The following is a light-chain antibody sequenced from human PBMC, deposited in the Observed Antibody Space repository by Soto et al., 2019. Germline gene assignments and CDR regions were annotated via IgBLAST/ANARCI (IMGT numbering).Light chain of an antibody. V-gene: IGKV1-33*01. J-gene: IGKJ4*01. CDR1: QDISNY. CDR3: QQYDNLPPPT. CDR2: DAS. Sequence: DIQMTQSPSSLSASVGDRVTITCPASQDISNYLNWYQQKPGKAPKLLIYDASNLETGVPSRFSGSGSGTDFTFTISSLQPEDIATYYCQQYDNLPPPTFGGGTKVDI.